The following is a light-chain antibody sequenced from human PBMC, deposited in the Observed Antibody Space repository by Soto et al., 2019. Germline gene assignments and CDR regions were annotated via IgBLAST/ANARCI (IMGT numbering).Light chain of an antibody. V-gene: IGKV3-11*01. Sequence: EIVLTQSPATLSLSPGERATLSCRASQSVSSYLAWYQQKPGQAPRLLIYDASNRATGIPARFSGSGSGTHFSHTISSLEPEDFAVYYCRQRSNWPPYTFGQGTKLEIK. CDR1: QSVSSY. CDR2: DAS. CDR3: RQRSNWPPYT. J-gene: IGKJ2*01.